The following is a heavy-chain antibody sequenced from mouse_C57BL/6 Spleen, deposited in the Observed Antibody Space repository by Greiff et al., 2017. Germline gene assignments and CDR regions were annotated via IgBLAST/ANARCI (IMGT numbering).Heavy chain of an antibody. CDR1: GYAFSSSW. V-gene: IGHV1-82*01. D-gene: IGHD1-1*01. Sequence: QVQLQQSGPELVKPGASVKISCKASGYAFSSSWMNWVKQRPGQGLEWIGRIYPGDGDTNYNGKFKGKATLTADKSSSTAYMQLSSLTSEDSAVYFCARSEYYGSSPFAYWGQGTLVTVSA. J-gene: IGHJ3*01. CDR2: IYPGDGDT. CDR3: ARSEYYGSSPFAY.